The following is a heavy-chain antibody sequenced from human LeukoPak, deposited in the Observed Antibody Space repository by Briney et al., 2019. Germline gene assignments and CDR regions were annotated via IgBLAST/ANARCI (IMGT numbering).Heavy chain of an antibody. CDR1: GYTFTGYY. CDR3: ARLLPDSSGWYEDY. CDR2: INPNSGGT. V-gene: IGHV1-2*02. Sequence: ASVKVSCKASGYTFTGYYMHWVRQAPGQGLEWMGWINPNSGGTNYAQKFQGRVTMTRDTSISTAYMELSRLRSDGTAVYYCARLLPDSSGWYEDYWGQGTLVTVSS. J-gene: IGHJ4*02. D-gene: IGHD6-19*01.